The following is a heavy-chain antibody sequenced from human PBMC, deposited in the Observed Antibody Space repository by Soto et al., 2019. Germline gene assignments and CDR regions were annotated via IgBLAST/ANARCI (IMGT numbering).Heavy chain of an antibody. CDR1: GYTFTGYY. CDR2: INPNSGGT. J-gene: IGHJ5*02. D-gene: IGHD5-12*01. Sequence: ASVKVSCKASGYTFTGYYMHWVRQAPGQGLEWMGWINPNSGGTNYAQKFQGRVTMTRDTYISTAYMELSRLRSDDTAVYYCANLEMAKITDNSFEPWDQGTLVTVSS. V-gene: IGHV1-2*02. CDR3: ANLEMAKITDNSFEP.